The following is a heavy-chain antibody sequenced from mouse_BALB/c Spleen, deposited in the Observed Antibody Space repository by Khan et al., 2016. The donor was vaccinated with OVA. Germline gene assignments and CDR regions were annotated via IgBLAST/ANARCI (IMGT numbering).Heavy chain of an antibody. Sequence: VQLQQSGPELVKPGASVKISCKPSGYTFTEYTMHWVKQSHGQSLEWIGGINPNNGGASYNQTFKGKATLTVDKSSSTAYMDLRSLTSEDSAVYYCARWYFGSTWFAYWGQGTLVTVSA. CDR3: ARWYFGSTWFAY. CDR1: GYTFTEYT. D-gene: IGHD1-1*01. CDR2: INPNNGGA. J-gene: IGHJ3*01. V-gene: IGHV1-18*01.